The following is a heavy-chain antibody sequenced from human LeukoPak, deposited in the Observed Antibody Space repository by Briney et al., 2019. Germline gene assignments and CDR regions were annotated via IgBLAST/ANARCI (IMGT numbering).Heavy chain of an antibody. V-gene: IGHV4-61*01. CDR1: GDSISSGRYY. J-gene: IGHJ5*02. CDR3: ARDGFRYSSSWRWFDP. Sequence: SETLSLTCNVSGDSISSGRYYWSWIRQPPGKGLEWIGYIYYSGSTNYNPSLKSRVTISVDTSKNQFSLKLSSVTAADTAVYYCARDGFRYSSSWRWFDPWGQGTLVTVSS. CDR2: IYYSGST. D-gene: IGHD6-13*01.